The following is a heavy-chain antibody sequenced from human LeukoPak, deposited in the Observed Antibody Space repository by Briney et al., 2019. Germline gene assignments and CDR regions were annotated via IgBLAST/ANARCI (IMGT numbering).Heavy chain of an antibody. V-gene: IGHV4-34*01. CDR2: INHSGST. CDR1: GGSFSGYY. Sequence: PSETLSLTCAVYGGSFSGYYWSWIRQPPGKGLEWIGEINHSGSTNYNPSLKSRVTISVDTSKNQFSLKLSSVTAADTAVYYCARELPSSSWYSPHYYYYGMDVWGQGTTVTVSS. J-gene: IGHJ6*02. CDR3: ARELPSSSWYSPHYYYYGMDV. D-gene: IGHD6-13*01.